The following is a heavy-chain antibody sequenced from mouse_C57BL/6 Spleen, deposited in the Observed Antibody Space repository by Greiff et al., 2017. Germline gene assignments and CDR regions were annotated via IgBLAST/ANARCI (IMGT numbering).Heavy chain of an antibody. J-gene: IGHJ1*03. CDR1: GYAFSSYW. CDR2: IYPGDGDT. Sequence: VKLQESGAELVKPGASVKISCKASGYAFSSYWMNWVKQRPGKGLEWIGQIYPGDGDTNYNGKFKGKATLTADKSSSTAYMQLSSLTSEDSAVYFCARSSSYDYWYFDVWGTGTTVTVSS. V-gene: IGHV1-80*01. D-gene: IGHD1-1*01. CDR3: ARSSSYDYWYFDV.